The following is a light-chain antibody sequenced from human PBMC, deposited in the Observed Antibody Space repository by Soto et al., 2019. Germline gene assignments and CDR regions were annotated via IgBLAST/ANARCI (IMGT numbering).Light chain of an antibody. V-gene: IGKV1-9*01. J-gene: IGKJ4*01. CDR2: AAS. Sequence: DIQLTQSPSFLSASVGDRVTITCRASQGIRDFLAWYQQKPGKAPKLLIYAASTLQAGVPTRFSGFACGTEFTLTISNLQPADSATYYCQQFNVYPLTFGGGTKVEIK. CDR1: QGIRDF. CDR3: QQFNVYPLT.